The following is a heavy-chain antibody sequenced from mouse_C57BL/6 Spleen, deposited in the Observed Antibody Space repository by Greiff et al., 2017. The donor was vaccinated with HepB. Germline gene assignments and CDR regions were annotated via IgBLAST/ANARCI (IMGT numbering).Heavy chain of an antibody. CDR3: ARGLDYYGSSYWYFDV. D-gene: IGHD1-1*01. CDR1: GYTFTSYT. Sequence: VQLQQSGAELARPGASVKMSCKASGYTFTSYTMHWVKQRPGQGLEWIGYINPSSGYTKYNQKFKDKATLPADKSSNTAYMQLSSLTSEDSAVYYCARGLDYYGSSYWYFDVWGTGTTVTVSS. CDR2: INPSSGYT. V-gene: IGHV1-4*01. J-gene: IGHJ1*03.